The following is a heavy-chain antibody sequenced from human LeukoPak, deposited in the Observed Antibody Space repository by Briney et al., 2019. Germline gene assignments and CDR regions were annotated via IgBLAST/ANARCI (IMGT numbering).Heavy chain of an antibody. J-gene: IGHJ4*02. CDR2: VSPHNGDT. V-gene: IGHV1-8*01. CDR3: ARARQIHYYGSGSLGY. CDR1: GYTFTSYN. D-gene: IGHD3-10*01. Sequence: ASVKVSCKASGYTFTSYNINWFRQAPGRGFEWLGFVSPHNGDTGYTQNFQGRVTMTRNTSISTAYMELSSLRSEDTAVYYCARARQIHYYGSGSLGYWGQGTLVTVSS.